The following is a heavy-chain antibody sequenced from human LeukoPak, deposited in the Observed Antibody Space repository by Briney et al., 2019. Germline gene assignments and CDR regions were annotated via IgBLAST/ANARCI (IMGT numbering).Heavy chain of an antibody. V-gene: IGHV1-18*01. D-gene: IGHD3-10*01. J-gene: IGHJ4*02. CDR2: ISAYNGKT. Sequence: ASVKVSCKASGYTFSNYGFVWVRQAPGHGLEWMGYISAYNGKTQYADNLQGRVTLTTDTSTNTAYMELRSLRSDDTAVYYCARIGAVVRGAQSDYWGQGTLVTVSS. CDR1: GYTFSNYG. CDR3: ARIGAVVRGAQSDY.